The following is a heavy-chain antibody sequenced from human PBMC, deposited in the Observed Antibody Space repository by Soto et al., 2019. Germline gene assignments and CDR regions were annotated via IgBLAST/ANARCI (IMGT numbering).Heavy chain of an antibody. Sequence: PGGSLRLSCAASGFTFSDYYMSWIRQAPGKGLEWGSYISSSSSYTNYADSVKGRFTISRDNAKNSLYMQMNSLRAEDTAVYYCVSGLLSSGSPGLYYYYGMDVWGQGTTVTVSS. D-gene: IGHD6-19*01. CDR3: VSGLLSSGSPGLYYYYGMDV. CDR1: GFTFSDYY. V-gene: IGHV3-11*06. CDR2: ISSSSSYT. J-gene: IGHJ6*02.